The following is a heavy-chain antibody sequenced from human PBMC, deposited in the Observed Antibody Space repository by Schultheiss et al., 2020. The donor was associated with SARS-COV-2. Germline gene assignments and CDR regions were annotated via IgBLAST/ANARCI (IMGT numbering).Heavy chain of an antibody. CDR1: GFTFSSYG. CDR3: ARSSSGSYGGDAFDI. J-gene: IGHJ3*02. Sequence: GGSLRLSCAASGFTFSSYGMHWVRQAPGKGLEWVAVISYDGSNKYYPGSVKGRFTISRENAKNSLYLQMNSLRAGDTAVYYCARSSSGSYGGDAFDIWGQGTMVTVSS. V-gene: IGHV3-30*03. CDR2: ISYDGSNK. D-gene: IGHD1-26*01.